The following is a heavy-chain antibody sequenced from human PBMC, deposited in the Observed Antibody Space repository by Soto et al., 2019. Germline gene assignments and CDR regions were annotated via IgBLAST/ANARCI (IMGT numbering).Heavy chain of an antibody. CDR3: ARGLPLNWFDP. V-gene: IGHV3-33*01. Sequence: HVQLVESGGGVVQPGRSLRLSCAASGFTFSSYGMHWVRQAPGKGLEWVAVIWYDGSNKYYADSVKGRFTISRDNSKNTLYLQMNSLRAEDTAVYYCARGLPLNWFDPWGQGTLVTVSS. CDR1: GFTFSSYG. J-gene: IGHJ5*02. CDR2: IWYDGSNK.